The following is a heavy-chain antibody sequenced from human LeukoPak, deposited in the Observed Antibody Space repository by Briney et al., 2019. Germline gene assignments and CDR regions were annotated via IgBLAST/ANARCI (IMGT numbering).Heavy chain of an antibody. Sequence: GASVKVSCKVSGYTLTELSMHWVRQAPGKGLEWMGGFDPEDGETIYAQKFQGRVTMTEDTSTDIAYMELSSLRSEDTAVYYCATPLYDSSGDPYDAFDIWGQGTMVTVSS. V-gene: IGHV1-24*01. CDR3: ATPLYDSSGDPYDAFDI. CDR1: GYTLTELS. J-gene: IGHJ3*02. D-gene: IGHD3-22*01. CDR2: FDPEDGET.